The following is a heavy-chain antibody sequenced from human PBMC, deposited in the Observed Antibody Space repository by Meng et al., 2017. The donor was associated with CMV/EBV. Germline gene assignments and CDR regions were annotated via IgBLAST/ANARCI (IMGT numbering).Heavy chain of an antibody. CDR2: ISWDGKNT. J-gene: IGHJ4*02. V-gene: IGHV3-43*01. Sequence: LSCTDSGFSSDTYPMHWIRQPPGEGLEWVSLISWDGKNTYYVDSVKGRFTISRDNSKNSLYLQMNSLRTEDTAFYYCAKDVDHTTSRWGQGTLVTVSS. CDR3: AKDVDHTTSR. CDR1: GFSSDTYP. D-gene: IGHD1-14*01.